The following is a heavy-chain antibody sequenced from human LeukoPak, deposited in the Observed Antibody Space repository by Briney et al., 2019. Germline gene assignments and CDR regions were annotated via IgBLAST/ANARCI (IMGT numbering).Heavy chain of an antibody. CDR1: GFTFSSYA. D-gene: IGHD1-7*01. CDR2: ISGSGGST. Sequence: PGGSLRLSCAASGFTFSSYAMSWVRQAPGKGLEWVSAISGSGGSTYYADSVKGRFTISRDNSKNTLYLQMNSLRAEDTAVYYCGNQNWNSRSRVWDYWGQGTLVTVSS. CDR3: GNQNWNSRSRVWDY. J-gene: IGHJ4*02. V-gene: IGHV3-23*01.